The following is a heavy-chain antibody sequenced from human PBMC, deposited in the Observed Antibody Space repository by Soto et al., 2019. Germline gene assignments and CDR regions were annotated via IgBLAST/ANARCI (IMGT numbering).Heavy chain of an antibody. CDR2: IIPIFGTA. V-gene: IGHV1-69*01. Sequence: QVQLVQSGAEVKKPGSSVKVSCKASGGTFSSYAISWVRQAPGQGLEWMGGIIPIFGTANYAQKFQGRVTITADESTSTAYMELSSLRSEDTAVYYCARGRVVCSGGSCYTYYYGMDVWGQGTTVTVSS. J-gene: IGHJ6*02. CDR3: ARGRVVCSGGSCYTYYYGMDV. D-gene: IGHD2-15*01. CDR1: GGTFSSYA.